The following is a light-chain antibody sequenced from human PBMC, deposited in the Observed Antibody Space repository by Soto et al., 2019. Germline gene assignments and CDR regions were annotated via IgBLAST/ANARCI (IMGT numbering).Light chain of an antibody. CDR2: GIS. CDR1: QSGNSGF. Sequence: VLTQSPGTLSLSPGEGATLSCRTSQSGNSGFLALYQKKPGQAPRLLLYGISSRAIGIPDRFSGSGSGPDFTLTINRLEHDDFAVYYCQHYGDSVWTFGQGNKVEI. CDR3: QHYGDSVWT. V-gene: IGKV3-20*01. J-gene: IGKJ1*01.